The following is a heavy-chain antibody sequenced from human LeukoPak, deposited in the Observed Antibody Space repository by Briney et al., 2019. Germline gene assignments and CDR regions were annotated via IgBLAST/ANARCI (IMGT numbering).Heavy chain of an antibody. V-gene: IGHV1-69*13. J-gene: IGHJ4*02. CDR2: IIPIFGTA. D-gene: IGHD3-22*01. CDR3: ARRAHYYDSSGYSPDGY. CDR1: GYTFTNFY. Sequence: SVKVSCKTSGYTFTNFYMHWVRQAPGQGLEWMGGIIPIFGTANYAQKFQGRVTITADESTSTAYMELSSLRSEDTAVYYCARRAHYYDSSGYSPDGYWGQGTLVTVSS.